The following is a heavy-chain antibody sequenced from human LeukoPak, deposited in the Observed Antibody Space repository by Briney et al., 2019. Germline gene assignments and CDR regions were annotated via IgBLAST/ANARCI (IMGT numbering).Heavy chain of an antibody. CDR1: GGSISSYY. D-gene: IGHD3-9*01. V-gene: IGHV4-59*01. J-gene: IGHJ4*02. CDR2: IYYSGST. Sequence: PSETLSLTCTVSGGSISSYYWSWIRQPPGKGLEWIGYIYYSGSTNYNPSLKSRVTISVDTSKNQFSLKLSSVTAADTAVYYCAREVLDYDILTGPFDYWGQGTLVTVSS. CDR3: AREVLDYDILTGPFDY.